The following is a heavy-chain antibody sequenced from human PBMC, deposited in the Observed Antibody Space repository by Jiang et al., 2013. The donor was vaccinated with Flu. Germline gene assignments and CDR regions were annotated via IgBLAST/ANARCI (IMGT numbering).Heavy chain of an antibody. D-gene: IGHD2-15*01. J-gene: IGHJ6*02. CDR1: GYTFTSYA. CDR3: ARELCSGGSCYRDYYYYGMDV. V-gene: IGHV7-4-1*01. Sequence: QSGSELKKPGASVKVSCKASGYTFTSYAMNWVRQAPGQGLEWMGWINTNTGNPTYAQGFTGRFVFSLDTSVSTAYLQICSLKAEDAAVYYCARELCSGGSCYRDYYYYGMDVWGQGTTVTVSS. CDR2: INTNTGNP.